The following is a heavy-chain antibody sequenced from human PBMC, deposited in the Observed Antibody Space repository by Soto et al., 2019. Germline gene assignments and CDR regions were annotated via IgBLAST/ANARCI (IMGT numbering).Heavy chain of an antibody. CDR3: ARDSDTWYTRITDPSNNQYGMDV. CDR1: GYTFSDYG. J-gene: IGHJ6*02. Sequence: QVKLVQSGGEVKKPGASVKVSCKTSGYTFSDYGISWVRQAPGQGLEWVGWISAYNGKTKYADHVQDRAILTTDTSTSTAYMELRSLRSDATAVYYCARDSDTWYTRITDPSNNQYGMDVWGQGTTVTV. D-gene: IGHD6-13*01. CDR2: ISAYNGKT. V-gene: IGHV1-18*01.